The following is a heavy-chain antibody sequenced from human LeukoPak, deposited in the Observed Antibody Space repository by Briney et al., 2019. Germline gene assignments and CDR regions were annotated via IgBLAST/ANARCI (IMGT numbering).Heavy chain of an antibody. J-gene: IGHJ4*02. CDR1: GGSISSSNYY. Sequence: KASETLSLTCTVSGGSISSSNYYWGWIRQPPGEGLEWIGGLYYSVTTYYNPSLKSRVTISVDTSKNQFSLKLSSVTAADTAVYYCARLLGSSEIDYWGQGTLVTVSS. CDR2: LYYSVTT. D-gene: IGHD6-6*01. V-gene: IGHV4-39*01. CDR3: ARLLGSSEIDY.